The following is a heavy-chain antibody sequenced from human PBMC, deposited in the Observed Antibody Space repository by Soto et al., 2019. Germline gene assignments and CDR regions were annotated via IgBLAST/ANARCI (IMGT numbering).Heavy chain of an antibody. J-gene: IGHJ6*02. V-gene: IGHV3-15*07. CDR1: GFTFSNAW. D-gene: IGHD3-10*01. CDR2: IKSKTDGGTT. Sequence: GGSLRLSCAASGFTFSNAWMNWVRQAPGKGLEWVGRIKSKTDGGTTDYAAPGEGRFTISRVDSKNTLYLQMNSLKTEDTAVYYCTTEGYYGSGSYYDHYYYYGMDVWGQGTTVTVSS. CDR3: TTEGYYGSGSYYDHYYYYGMDV.